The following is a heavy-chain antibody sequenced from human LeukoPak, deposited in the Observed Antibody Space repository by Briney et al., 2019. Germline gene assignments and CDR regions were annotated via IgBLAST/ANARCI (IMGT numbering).Heavy chain of an antibody. CDR1: GGTFSSYA. CDR2: IIPILGIA. Sequence: ASVKVSCKASGGTFSSYAISWVRQAPGQGLEWMGRIIPILGIANYAQQFQGRVTITADKSTSTAYMELSSLRSEDTAVYYCARGNHYGSGSYSYYYGMDVWGQGTTVTVSS. J-gene: IGHJ6*02. CDR3: ARGNHYGSGSYSYYYGMDV. D-gene: IGHD3-10*01. V-gene: IGHV1-69*04.